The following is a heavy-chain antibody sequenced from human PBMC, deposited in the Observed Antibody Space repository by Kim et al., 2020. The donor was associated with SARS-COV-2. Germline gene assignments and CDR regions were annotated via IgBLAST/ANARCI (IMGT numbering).Heavy chain of an antibody. J-gene: IGHJ4*02. D-gene: IGHD4-17*01. CDR2: IYHSGST. V-gene: IGHV4-38-2*02. CDR1: GYSISSGYY. CDR3: ARESTVTSFDY. Sequence: SETLSLTCTVSGYSISSGYYWGWIRQPPGKGLEWIGSIYHSGSTYYNPSLKSRVTISVDTSKNQFSLKLSSVTAADTAVYYCARESTVTSFDYWGQGTLVTVSS.